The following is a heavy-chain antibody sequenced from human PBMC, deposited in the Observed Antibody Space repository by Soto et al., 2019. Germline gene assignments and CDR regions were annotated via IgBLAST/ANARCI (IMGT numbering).Heavy chain of an antibody. CDR1: GFIFSDYN. Sequence: QVQLVESGGGLVKPGGPLRLSCTTSGFIFSDYNMSWLRQAPGKGLECVSSISASGSVIFNAGPVKGRFAISRDNAKKSLYLQMDSLRAEDTAVYYCARESARDLGSGFEHWGKGTGVTVSS. V-gene: IGHV3-11*01. J-gene: IGHJ4*02. CDR2: ISASGSVI. D-gene: IGHD2-21*02. CDR3: ARESARDLGSGFEH.